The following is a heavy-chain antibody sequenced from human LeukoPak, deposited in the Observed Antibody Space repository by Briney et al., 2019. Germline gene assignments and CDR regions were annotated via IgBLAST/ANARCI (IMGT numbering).Heavy chain of an antibody. CDR3: ARDLSYYDRSGQTPPDY. Sequence: QPGGSLRLSCAGSGFTFSNYEMNWVRQAPGKGLEWVSYISSSGTTMYYADSVKGRFTISRDNAKNSLFLQMNSLRTEDTAVYYCARDLSYYDRSGQTPPDYWGQGTLVTVSS. J-gene: IGHJ4*02. CDR1: GFTFSNYE. V-gene: IGHV3-48*03. D-gene: IGHD3-22*01. CDR2: ISSSGTTM.